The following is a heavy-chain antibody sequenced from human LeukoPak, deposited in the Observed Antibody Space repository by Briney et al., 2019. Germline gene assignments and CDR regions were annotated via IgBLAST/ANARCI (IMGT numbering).Heavy chain of an antibody. CDR2: ISTYNGNS. Sequence: ASVKVSCKASGYSFTGDYMHWVRQAPGQGLEWMGWISTYNGNSNYAQKLQGRVTMTTDTSTSTAYMELRSLRSDDTAMYYCAKDRWRDGSSSFDNWGQGTLVTVSS. D-gene: IGHD6-6*01. V-gene: IGHV1-18*04. CDR3: AKDRWRDGSSSFDN. CDR1: GYSFTGDY. J-gene: IGHJ4*02.